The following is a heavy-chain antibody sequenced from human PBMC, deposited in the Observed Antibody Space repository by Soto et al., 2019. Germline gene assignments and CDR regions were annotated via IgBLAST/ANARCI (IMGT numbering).Heavy chain of an antibody. D-gene: IGHD2-21*01. J-gene: IGHJ4*01. V-gene: IGHV3-53*02. CDR1: GFALRSNY. CDR2: IYSAGST. CDR3: ASASISDYYFDF. Sequence: EVQLAETGGDLIQPGGSLRLSCAASGFALRSNYVSWVRQAPGKGLEWVSVIYSAGSTFYADSVKGQFTISRDNSKNTVYLQMNNLRAEDTAVYYCASASISDYYFDFWGHGTRVTVSA.